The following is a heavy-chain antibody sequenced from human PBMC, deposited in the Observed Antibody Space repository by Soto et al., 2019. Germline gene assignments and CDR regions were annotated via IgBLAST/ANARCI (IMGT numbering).Heavy chain of an antibody. CDR3: GSIAVAGHFDY. Sequence: QVQLVQSGAEVKKPGASVKVSCKASGYTFTSYGISWVRQAPGQGLEWMGWISAYNGNTNYAQKFQGRVTITADKSTSTAYMELSSLRSEDTAVYYCGSIAVAGHFDYWGQGTLVTVSS. V-gene: IGHV1-18*04. CDR1: GYTFTSYG. D-gene: IGHD6-19*01. J-gene: IGHJ4*02. CDR2: ISAYNGNT.